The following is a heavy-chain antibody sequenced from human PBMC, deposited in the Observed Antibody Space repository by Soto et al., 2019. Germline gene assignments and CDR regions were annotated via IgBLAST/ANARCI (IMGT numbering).Heavy chain of an antibody. D-gene: IGHD5-12*01. V-gene: IGHV1-69*12. CDR3: VRLVAIPGYPDN. CDR2: IVPIVDTS. J-gene: IGHJ4*02. CDR1: GGTFSSYA. Sequence: QVQLVQSGAEVRQPASSVKVSCKTSGGTFSSYAISWVRQAPGQGLEWMGGIVPIVDTSTYAQKFEGRFNITADESTSTVYKDQSSLRSDDSAVYYCVRLVAIPGYPDNWGQGTLVTVSS.